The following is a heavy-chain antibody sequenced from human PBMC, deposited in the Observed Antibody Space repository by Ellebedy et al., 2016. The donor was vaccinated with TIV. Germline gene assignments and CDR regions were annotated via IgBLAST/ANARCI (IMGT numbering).Heavy chain of an antibody. Sequence: GESLKISCATSGFTFSSYAMSWVRQAPGKGLEWVSSIIYSGGRTYYADSVKGRFTISRDNSKDTLYLQMNRLRDEDTAVYYCAKGIYYGSGSLDYWGHGTLVTVSS. D-gene: IGHD3-10*01. J-gene: IGHJ4*01. CDR1: GFTFSSYA. V-gene: IGHV3-23*01. CDR3: AKGIYYGSGSLDY. CDR2: IIYSGGRT.